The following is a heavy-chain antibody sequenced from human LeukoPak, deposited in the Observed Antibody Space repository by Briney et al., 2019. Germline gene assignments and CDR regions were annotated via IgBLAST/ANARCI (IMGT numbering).Heavy chain of an antibody. CDR3: ARAPAEIGGYYPEYFRH. J-gene: IGHJ1*01. Sequence: GGSLRLSCAASGFTFSRYWMHWVRQAPGKGLVWVSRIKSDGSTNYADSVKGGFTISRDNAKNTVSLQMNSLRAEDTGVYYCARAPAEIGGYYPEYFRHWGQGTLVTVSS. V-gene: IGHV3-74*01. D-gene: IGHD3-22*01. CDR1: GFTFSRYW. CDR2: IKSDGST.